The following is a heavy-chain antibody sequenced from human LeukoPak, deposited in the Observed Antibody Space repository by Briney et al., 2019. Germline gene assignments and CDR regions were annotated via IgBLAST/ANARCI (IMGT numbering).Heavy chain of an antibody. J-gene: IGHJ5*02. CDR1: GGSISSGGYY. V-gene: IGHV4-30-4*01. D-gene: IGHD2-2*01. CDR3: AGTPIVVVPAAIPGWFDP. CDR2: IYYSGST. Sequence: SQTLSLTCTVSGGSISSGGYYWSWIRQPPGKGLEWIGYIYYSGSTYYNPSLKSRVTISVDTSKNQFSLRLSSVTAADTAVYYCAGTPIVVVPAAIPGWFDPWGQGTLVTVSS.